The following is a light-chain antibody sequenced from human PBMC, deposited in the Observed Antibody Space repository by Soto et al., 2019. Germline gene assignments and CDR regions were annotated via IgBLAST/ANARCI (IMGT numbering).Light chain of an antibody. CDR2: NVD. CDR1: SSDVGGYNY. J-gene: IGLJ3*02. V-gene: IGLV2-14*03. CDR3: SSYTRSNTWV. Sequence: QSALTQPVSVSGSPGQSITISCTGTSSDVGGYNYVSWYQQHPGTAPKFMIYNVDTRPSGVSNRFSGSKSGTTASLTISGLQAEDEADYYCSSYTRSNTWVFGGGTKLTVL.